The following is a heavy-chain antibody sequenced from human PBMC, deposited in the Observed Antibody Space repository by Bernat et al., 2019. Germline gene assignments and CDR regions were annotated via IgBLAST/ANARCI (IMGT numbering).Heavy chain of an antibody. CDR1: GFTFSSYG. V-gene: IGHV3-30*18. D-gene: IGHD2-2*01. CDR2: ISYDGSNK. CDR3: AKGIVTVVPSFDY. J-gene: IGHJ4*02. Sequence: QVQLVESGGGVVQPGRSLRLSCAASGFTFSSYGMHWVRQAPGKGLEWVAVISYDGSNKYYADSVKGRFTISRDNSKNTLYLQMNSLRAEDTAVYYCAKGIVTVVPSFDYWGQGTLVTVSS.